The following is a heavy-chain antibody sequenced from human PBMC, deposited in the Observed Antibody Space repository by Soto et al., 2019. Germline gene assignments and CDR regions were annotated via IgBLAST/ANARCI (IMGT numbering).Heavy chain of an antibody. CDR3: AKELVNSGWTYFDY. CDR2: ISDSGGRT. Sequence: QLLESGGGLVQPGGYLRLSCAASGFTFNTYAMSWVRQAPGKGLEWVSAISDSGGRTYYADSVKGRFTISRDNSKNTLYLQMNSLRAEDTAVYFCAKELVNSGWTYFDYWGQGTLVTVSS. J-gene: IGHJ4*02. D-gene: IGHD6-19*01. CDR1: GFTFNTYA. V-gene: IGHV3-23*01.